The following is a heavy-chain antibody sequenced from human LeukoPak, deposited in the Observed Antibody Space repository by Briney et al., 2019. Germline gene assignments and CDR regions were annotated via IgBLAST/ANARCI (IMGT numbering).Heavy chain of an antibody. CDR1: GFIVSSNY. CDR2: IYSGGST. CDR3: ARHTTAVLRGARGMDV. V-gene: IGHV3-53*01. J-gene: IGHJ6*02. D-gene: IGHD3-10*01. Sequence: GGSLKLSCAASGFIVSSNYISWVRQAPGKGLEWVSVIYSGGSTYYADSVKGRFTISRDNSTNTVYLQMNSLRAEDTAVYYCARHTTAVLRGARGMDVWGQGSTVTVSS.